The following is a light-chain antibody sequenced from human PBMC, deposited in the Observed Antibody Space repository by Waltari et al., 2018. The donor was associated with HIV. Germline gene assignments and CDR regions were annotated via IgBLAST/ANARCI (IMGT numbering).Light chain of an antibody. J-gene: IGLJ3*02. V-gene: IGLV1-40*01. CDR3: ATWDDSLNGWV. CDR2: SNN. CDR1: SSTIGAGYD. Sequence: QSVLTQPPSVSGAPGQRVTISCTGSSSTIGAGYDVHWYQQLPGTAPKLLIYSNNQRPSGVPDRFSGSRSGTSASLAISGLQSEDETDYYCATWDDSLNGWVFGGGTKLTVL.